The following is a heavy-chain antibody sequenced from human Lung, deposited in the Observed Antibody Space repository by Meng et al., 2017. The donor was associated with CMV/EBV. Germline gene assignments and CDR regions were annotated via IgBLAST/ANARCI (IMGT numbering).Heavy chain of an antibody. V-gene: IGHV4-39*07. J-gene: IGHJ3*02. Sequence: SXTXSLXCTVSGGXISSSSYYWGWIRQPPGKGLEWIGSIYYSGSTYYNPSLKSRVTISVDTSKNQFSLKLSSVTAADTAVYYCARDPITMIVFKLSDADAIDIXGQGXMVTVSS. CDR3: ARDPITMIVFKLSDADAIDI. CDR2: IYYSGST. D-gene: IGHD3-22*01. CDR1: GGXISSSSYY.